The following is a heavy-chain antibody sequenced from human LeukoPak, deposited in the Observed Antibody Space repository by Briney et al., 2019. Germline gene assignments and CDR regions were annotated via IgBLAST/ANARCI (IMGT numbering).Heavy chain of an antibody. CDR3: ARETAYYYDSSGYYYAYYYGMDV. CDR1: GGSVSSGSYY. CDR2: IYYGGST. D-gene: IGHD3-22*01. V-gene: IGHV4-61*01. Sequence: SETLSLTCTVSGGSVSSGSYYWSWIRQPPGKGLEWIGYIYYGGSTNYNPSLKSRVTISVDTSKNQFSLKLSSVTAADTAVYYCARETAYYYDSSGYYYAYYYGMDVWGQGTTVTVSS. J-gene: IGHJ6*02.